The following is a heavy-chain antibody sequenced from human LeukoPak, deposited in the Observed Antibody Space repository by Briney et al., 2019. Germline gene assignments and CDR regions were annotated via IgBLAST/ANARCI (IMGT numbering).Heavy chain of an antibody. V-gene: IGHV4-59*12. J-gene: IGHJ4*02. CDR2: IYYSGST. CDR1: GGSISSYY. CDR3: ARPTFSSGRTYYFDY. D-gene: IGHD3-22*01. Sequence: SSETLSLTCTVSGGSISSYYWSWIRQPPGKGLEWIGYIYYSGSTNYNPSLKSRVTISVDTSKNQFSLKLSSVTAADTAVYYCARPTFSSGRTYYFDYWGQGTLVTVSS.